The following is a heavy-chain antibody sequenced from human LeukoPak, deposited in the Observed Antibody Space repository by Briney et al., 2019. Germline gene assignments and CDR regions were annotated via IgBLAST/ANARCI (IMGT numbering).Heavy chain of an antibody. J-gene: IGHJ3*02. D-gene: IGHD3-22*01. Sequence: GGSLRLLYAASGFTFTSYGMHWVRQAPGKGLEWVAIIWYDGSNKYYADSVKGRFTISRDNSKNTLYLQMNSLRAEDTAVYYCARDRDRGYYDSSGYQGALDIWGQGTMVTVSS. V-gene: IGHV3-33*01. CDR1: GFTFTSYG. CDR2: IWYDGSNK. CDR3: ARDRDRGYYDSSGYQGALDI.